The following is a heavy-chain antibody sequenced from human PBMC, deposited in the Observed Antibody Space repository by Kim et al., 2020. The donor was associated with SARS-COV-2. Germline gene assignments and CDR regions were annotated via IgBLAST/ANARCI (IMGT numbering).Heavy chain of an antibody. V-gene: IGHV4-34*01. CDR2: INHSGST. D-gene: IGHD3-9*01. Sequence: SETLSLTCAVYGGSFSGYYWSWIRQPPGKGLEWIGEINHSGSTNYNPSLKSRVTISVDTSKNQFSLKLSSVTAADTAVYYCARMRYFDWLQRGWFDPWG. J-gene: IGHJ5*02. CDR1: GGSFSGYY. CDR3: ARMRYFDWLQRGWFDP.